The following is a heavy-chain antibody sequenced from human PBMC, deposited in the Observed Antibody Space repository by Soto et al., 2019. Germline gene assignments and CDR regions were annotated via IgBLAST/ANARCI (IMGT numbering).Heavy chain of an antibody. D-gene: IGHD6-19*01. CDR3: TRSGWVY. CDR2: VGDSDAST. J-gene: IGHJ4*02. Sequence: EVQLLESGGGLVQPGGSLRLSCAAAGFTFTTYAMRWIRQAPGMGLEWVSSVGDSDASTYYADSVKGRFTISRDNSKNTVYLQMNSLRDEDTAVYYCTRSGWVYWGQGTLLTVS. V-gene: IGHV3-23*01. CDR1: GFTFTTYA.